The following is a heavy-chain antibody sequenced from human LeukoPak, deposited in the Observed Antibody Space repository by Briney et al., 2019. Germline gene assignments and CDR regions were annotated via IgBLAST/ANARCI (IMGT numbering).Heavy chain of an antibody. V-gene: IGHV4-39*07. CDR1: GGSISSNGYS. CDR2: IYYTGST. D-gene: IGHD6-19*01. J-gene: IGHJ2*01. CDR3: ASNQWPSWYFDL. Sequence: PSETLSLTCSVSGGSISSNGYSWGWIRQPPGKGLEWIGSIYYTGSTFDNPSLKSRVTISMDRSRNQLSLKLNSVTAADTAVYYCASNQWPSWYFDLWGRGTLVTVSA.